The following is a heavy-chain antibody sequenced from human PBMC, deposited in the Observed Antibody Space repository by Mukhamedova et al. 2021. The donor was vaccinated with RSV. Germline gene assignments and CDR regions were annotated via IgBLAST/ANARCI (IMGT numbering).Heavy chain of an antibody. V-gene: IGHV3-30-3*01. CDR2: ISYDGSNK. Sequence: GFTFSSYAMHWVRQAPGKGLEWVAVISYDGSNKYYADSVKGRFTISRDNSKNTLYLQMNSLRAEDTAVYYYYYYYMDVWGKGTT. CDR1: GFTFSSYA. J-gene: IGHJ6*03. CDR3: YYYYMDV.